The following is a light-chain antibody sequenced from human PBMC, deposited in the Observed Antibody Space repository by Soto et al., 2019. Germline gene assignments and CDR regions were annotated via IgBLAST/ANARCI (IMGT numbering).Light chain of an antibody. CDR2: KAS. V-gene: IGKV1-5*03. CDR3: QQYNSYSRT. J-gene: IGKJ1*01. Sequence: DTQMTQSPSTLSASVGDRVTITCRASQSISSWLAWYQQKPGKAPKLLIYKASSLESGVPSRFSGSGSGTEFTLTISSLQPDDFATYYRQQYNSYSRTFGQGTKVEIK. CDR1: QSISSW.